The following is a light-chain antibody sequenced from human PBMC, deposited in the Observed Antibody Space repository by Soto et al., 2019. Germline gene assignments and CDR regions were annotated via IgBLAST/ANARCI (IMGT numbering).Light chain of an antibody. CDR1: QSISSY. J-gene: IGKJ4*01. CDR3: QQSYSTPPEPT. V-gene: IGKV1-39*01. CDR2: AAS. Sequence: DIQMTQSPSSLSASVGDRVTITCRASQSISSYLNWYQQKPGKAPKLLIYAASSLQSGVPSRFSGSGSGTECALSISSLQPEDFATYYCQQSYSTPPEPTFGGGTKVEIK.